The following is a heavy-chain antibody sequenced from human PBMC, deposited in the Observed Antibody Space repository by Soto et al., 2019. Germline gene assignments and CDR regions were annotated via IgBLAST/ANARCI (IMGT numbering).Heavy chain of an antibody. CDR2: ISASGGST. CDR1: GFTFSSYA. J-gene: IGHJ6*03. Sequence: GSLRLSCAASGFTFSSYAMSWVRQAPGKGLEWVSVISASGGSTYYADSVKGRFTISRDNSKNTLYLQMNSLRAEDTAVYYCAKDGASSSWHYYYMDVWGKGTTVTVSS. D-gene: IGHD6-6*01. V-gene: IGHV3-23*01. CDR3: AKDGASSSWHYYYMDV.